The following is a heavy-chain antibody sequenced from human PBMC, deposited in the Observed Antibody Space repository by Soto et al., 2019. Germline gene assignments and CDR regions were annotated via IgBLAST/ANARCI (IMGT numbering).Heavy chain of an antibody. J-gene: IGHJ4*02. CDR3: AKDRPGLAVAGPLDY. Sequence: QVQLVESGGGVVQPGRSLRLSCAASGFTFSSYGMHWVRHAPGKGLEWVAVISYDGSNKYYADSVKGRFTISRDNSKNTLYLQMNSLRAEDTAVYYCAKDRPGLAVAGPLDYWGQGSLVTVSS. V-gene: IGHV3-30*18. CDR1: GFTFSSYG. D-gene: IGHD6-19*01. CDR2: ISYDGSNK.